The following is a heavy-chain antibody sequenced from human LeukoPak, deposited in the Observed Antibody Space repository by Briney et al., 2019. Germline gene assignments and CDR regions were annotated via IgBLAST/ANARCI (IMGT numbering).Heavy chain of an antibody. D-gene: IGHD4-17*01. J-gene: IGHJ4*02. Sequence: GGSLRLSCEASGFTFSSYGMHWVRQAPGKGLEWVSYISSGASTIYYADSVKGRFTISRDNAKNSLYLQMNSLRAEDTAVYYCARQFYGDYEYFFDYWGQRTLVTVSS. CDR3: ARQFYGDYEYFFDY. CDR2: ISSGASTI. V-gene: IGHV3-48*04. CDR1: GFTFSSYG.